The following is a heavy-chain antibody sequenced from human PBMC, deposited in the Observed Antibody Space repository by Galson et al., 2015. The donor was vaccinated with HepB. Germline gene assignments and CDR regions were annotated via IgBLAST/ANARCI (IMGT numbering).Heavy chain of an antibody. CDR2: IIPIFGTA. D-gene: IGHD3-10*01. Sequence: SVKVSCKASGVTFSSYAISWVRQAPGQGLEWMGGIIPIFGTANYAQKFQGRVTITADESTSTAYMELSSQRSEDTAVYYCAREGVTADMRGAFDYWGQGTLVTVSS. V-gene: IGHV1-69*13. CDR1: GVTFSSYA. J-gene: IGHJ4*02. CDR3: AREGVTADMRGAFDY.